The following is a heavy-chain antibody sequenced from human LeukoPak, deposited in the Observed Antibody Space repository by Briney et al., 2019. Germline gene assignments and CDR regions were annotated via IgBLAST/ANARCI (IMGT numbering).Heavy chain of an antibody. CDR2: INTNTGNP. CDR1: GYTFTDYG. Sequence: ASVKVSCKASGYTFTDYGMSWMRQAPGQGLEWMGWINTNTGNPTYAQGFTGRFVFSLDTSVSTAYLQITSLKAEDTAVYYCARVYRSSWYPMGYWGQGTLVTVSS. V-gene: IGHV7-4-1*02. D-gene: IGHD6-13*01. J-gene: IGHJ4*02. CDR3: ARVYRSSWYPMGY.